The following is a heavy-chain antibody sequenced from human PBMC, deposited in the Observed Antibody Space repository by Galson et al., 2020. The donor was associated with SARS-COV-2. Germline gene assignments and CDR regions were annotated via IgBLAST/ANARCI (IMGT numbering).Heavy chain of an antibody. J-gene: IGHJ4*02. CDR1: GFSFSRYA. Sequence: QLGESLKISCAASGFSFSRYATHWVRQAPGKGLEWVAVISYDGNNKYYADSMKGRFAIFRDNAKSTLYLQMDSLRTEDTAVYYCARGAFSSGWYSYFDYWGQGTLVTGSP. CDR3: ARGAFSSGWYSYFDY. V-gene: IGHV3-30*09. D-gene: IGHD6-19*01. CDR2: ISYDGNNK.